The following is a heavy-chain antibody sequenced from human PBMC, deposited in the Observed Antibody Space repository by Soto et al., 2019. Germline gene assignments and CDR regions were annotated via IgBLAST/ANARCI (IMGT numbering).Heavy chain of an antibody. D-gene: IGHD3-3*01. CDR3: AKDRSVAIFGVVISLGPLYYYYGMDV. J-gene: IGHJ6*02. CDR2: ISYDGSNK. V-gene: IGHV3-30*18. Sequence: GGSLRLSCAASGFTFSSYGMHWVRQAPGKGLEWVAVISYDGSNKYYADSVKGRFTISRDNSKNTLYLQMNSLRAEDTAVYYCAKDRSVAIFGVVISLGPLYYYYGMDVWGQGTTVTV. CDR1: GFTFSSYG.